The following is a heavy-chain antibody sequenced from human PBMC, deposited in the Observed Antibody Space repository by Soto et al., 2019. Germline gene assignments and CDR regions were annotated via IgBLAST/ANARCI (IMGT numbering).Heavy chain of an antibody. CDR3: ARGDIVVVVAAIGFDY. Sequence: PGGSLRLSCAASGFTFSSYSMNWVRQAPGKGLEWVSSISSSSSYIYYADSVKGRFTISRDNAKNSLYLQMNSLRAEDTAVYYCARGDIVVVVAAIGFDYWGQGTLVT. CDR1: GFTFSSYS. CDR2: ISSSSSYI. V-gene: IGHV3-21*01. J-gene: IGHJ4*02. D-gene: IGHD2-15*01.